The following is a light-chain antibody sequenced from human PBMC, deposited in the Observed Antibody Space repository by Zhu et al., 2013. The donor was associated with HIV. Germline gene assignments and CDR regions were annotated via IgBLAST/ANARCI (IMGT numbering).Light chain of an antibody. Sequence: EIVMTQSPATLSASPGERATLSCTVSQGVSSNLAWYQQKPAQAPRLLIYATSSRATGIPDRFSGSGSGTDFTLTISRLEPEDSAVYYCQQYGSSPRPWTFGQGTKVEIK. CDR3: QQYGSSPRPWT. CDR2: ATS. V-gene: IGKV3-20*01. CDR1: QGVSSN. J-gene: IGKJ1*01.